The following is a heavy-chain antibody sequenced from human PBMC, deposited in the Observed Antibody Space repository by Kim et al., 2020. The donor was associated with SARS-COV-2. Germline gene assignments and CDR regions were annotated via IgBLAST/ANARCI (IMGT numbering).Heavy chain of an antibody. D-gene: IGHD6-19*01. V-gene: IGHV3-30-3*01. Sequence: GGSLRLSCAASGFTFSSYAMHWVRRAPGKGLEWVAVISYDGSNKYYADSVKGRFTISRDNSKNTLYLQMNSLRAEDTAVYYCARDTWAGSSGWY. CDR1: GFTFSSYA. CDR2: ISYDGSNK. CDR3: ARDTWAGSSGWY. J-gene: IGHJ2*01.